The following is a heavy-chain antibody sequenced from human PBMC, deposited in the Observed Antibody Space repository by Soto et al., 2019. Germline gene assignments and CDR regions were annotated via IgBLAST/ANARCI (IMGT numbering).Heavy chain of an antibody. J-gene: IGHJ3*02. CDR2: TYYRSKWKT. CDR3: ARGDVINI. V-gene: IGHV6-1*01. CDR1: GDSVSSNSAA. Sequence: SQTLSLTCAISGDSVSSNSAAWNWVRQSPSRGLEWLGRTYYRSKWKTDYAVPVRGRITINPDTSNNQFSLQLNSVTPGDTAVYYCARGDVINIWGRGTMVTVSS.